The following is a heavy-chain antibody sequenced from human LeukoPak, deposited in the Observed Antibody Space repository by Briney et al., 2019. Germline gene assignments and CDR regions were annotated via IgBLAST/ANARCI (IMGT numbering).Heavy chain of an antibody. Sequence: QAGGSLRLPCAASGFTFSSYWMHWVRQAPGKGLVWVSRINSDGSSTSYADSVKGRFTISRDNAKNTLYLQMNSLRAEDTAVYYCARADSSGYYLVGGFDIWGQGTMVTVSS. D-gene: IGHD3-22*01. CDR1: GFTFSSYW. J-gene: IGHJ3*02. CDR3: ARADSSGYYLVGGFDI. V-gene: IGHV3-74*01. CDR2: INSDGSST.